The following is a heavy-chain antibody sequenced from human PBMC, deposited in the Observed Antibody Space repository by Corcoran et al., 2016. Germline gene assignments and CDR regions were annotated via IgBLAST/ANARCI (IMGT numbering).Heavy chain of an antibody. CDR2: ISAYNGNT. CDR1: GYTFTGYG. V-gene: IGHV1-18*01. J-gene: IGHJ4*02. Sequence: QVQLVQSGAEVKKPGASVKVSCKASGYTFTGYGISWVRQAPGQGLEWMGWISAYNGNTNYAQKLQGRVTMTTDTSTSTAYMELRSLRSDDTAVYYCARDRSYDFWSGYKRPFDYWGQGTLVTVSS. D-gene: IGHD3-3*01. CDR3: ARDRSYDFWSGYKRPFDY.